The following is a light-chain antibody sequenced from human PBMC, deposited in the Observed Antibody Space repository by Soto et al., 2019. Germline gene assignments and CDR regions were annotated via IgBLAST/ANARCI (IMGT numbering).Light chain of an antibody. CDR1: QSVSSN. Sequence: LVMTQSPATLSVSPGETATLSCRASQSVSSNLAWYQQKPGQVPRLLIYDASTRATGIPARFSGSGSGTEFSLTISSLQSEDFAVYYCQQYNGWPPQMFGQGTRVEIK. V-gene: IGKV3-15*01. J-gene: IGKJ1*01. CDR3: QQYNGWPPQM. CDR2: DAS.